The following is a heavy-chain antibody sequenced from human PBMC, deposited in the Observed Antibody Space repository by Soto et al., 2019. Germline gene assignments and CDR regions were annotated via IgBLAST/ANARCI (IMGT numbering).Heavy chain of an antibody. CDR1: GAPISGSVW. V-gene: IGHV4-4*02. Sequence: PSETLSLTCAVSGAPISGSVWWAWVRQPPGKGLEWIGKVFHSGGANYNPSLKSRVSMSVDTSRSQFSLELHSVTAADTAVYYCARKAWVRFDFWGQGIMVTVSS. D-gene: IGHD3-16*01. CDR3: ARKAWVRFDF. J-gene: IGHJ4*02. CDR2: VFHSGGA.